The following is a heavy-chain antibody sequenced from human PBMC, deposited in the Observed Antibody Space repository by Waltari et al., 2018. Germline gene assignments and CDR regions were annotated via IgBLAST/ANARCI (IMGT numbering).Heavy chain of an antibody. J-gene: IGHJ4*02. CDR3: ARDMSYGSLDY. CDR1: GVTCTTDG. D-gene: IGHD3-16*02. CDR2: IWYDGSKQ. V-gene: IGHV3-33*08. Sequence: VQRVESGGGGVQTGRSQRLSCAASGVTCTTDGFHWVRQAPGKGLEWVAVIWYDGSKQFYADSVKGRSTISRDNSKNTVYLQMNSLIPEDTAMYYCARDMSYGSLDYGGQGTLVTVSS.